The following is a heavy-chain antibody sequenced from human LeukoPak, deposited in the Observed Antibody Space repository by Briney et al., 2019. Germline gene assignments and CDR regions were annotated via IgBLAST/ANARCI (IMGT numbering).Heavy chain of an antibody. CDR1: GFTFGDYA. V-gene: IGHV3-49*04. CDR3: TTDPFTMLAYGTGSLGFDY. J-gene: IGHJ4*02. Sequence: GGSLRLSCTASGFTFGDYAMSWVRQAPGKGLEWVGFIRSKAYGGTTEYAASVKGRFTISRDDSKSIAYLQMNSLKTEDTAVYYCTTDPFTMLAYGTGSLGFDYWGQGTLVTVSS. D-gene: IGHD3-10*01. CDR2: IRSKAYGGTT.